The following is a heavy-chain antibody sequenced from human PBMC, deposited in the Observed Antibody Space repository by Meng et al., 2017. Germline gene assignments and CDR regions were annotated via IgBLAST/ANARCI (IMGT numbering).Heavy chain of an antibody. V-gene: IGHV1-46*01. CDR2: INPSGGST. CDR1: GYTFTSYY. CDR3: ARLQRIYYFDY. D-gene: IGHD2-15*01. Sequence: QVQLVQAGAEVKKPGASVKLSCKASGYTFTSYYMHWVRQAPGQGLEWMGIINPSGGSTSYAQKFQGRVTMTRDTSTSTVYMELSSLRSEDTAVYYCARLQRIYYFDYWGQGTLVTVSS. J-gene: IGHJ4*02.